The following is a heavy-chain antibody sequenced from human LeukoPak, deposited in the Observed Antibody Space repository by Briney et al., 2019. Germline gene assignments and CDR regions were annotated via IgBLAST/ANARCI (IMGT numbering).Heavy chain of an antibody. CDR1: GYTFTTYG. CDR3: ARADIIVVAGATPVGSGFEY. J-gene: IGHJ4*02. D-gene: IGHD2-15*01. CDR2: ISAHKGDT. Sequence: ASVKVSCKTSGYTFTTYGISWLRQAPGQGLEWMGWISAHKGDTEYAQKFQGRVTMTRDTSTSTAYMELQSLTSDDTAVYYCARADIIVVAGATPVGSGFEYWGQGALITVS. V-gene: IGHV1-18*01.